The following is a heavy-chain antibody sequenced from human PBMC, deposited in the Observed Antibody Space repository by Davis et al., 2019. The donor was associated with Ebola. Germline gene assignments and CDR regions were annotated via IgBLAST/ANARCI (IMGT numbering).Heavy chain of an antibody. D-gene: IGHD2-2*02. J-gene: IGHJ5*02. CDR1: GGSFSGYY. V-gene: IGHV4-34*01. CDR2: INHSGST. Sequence: PGGSLRLSCAVYGGSFSGYYWSWIRQPPGKGLEWIGEINHSGSTNYNPSLKSRVTISVDTSKNQFSLKLSSVTAADTAVYYCARGRRGRGYCSSTSCYTKYNWFDPWGQGTLVTVSS. CDR3: ARGRRGRGYCSSTSCYTKYNWFDP.